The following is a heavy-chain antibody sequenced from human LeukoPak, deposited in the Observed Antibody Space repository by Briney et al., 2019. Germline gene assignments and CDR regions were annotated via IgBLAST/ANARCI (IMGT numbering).Heavy chain of an antibody. Sequence: SGPTLVNPTQTLTLTCTFSGFSLSTSGVGVGWIRQPPGKALEWLALIYWNDDKRYSPSLKSRLTITKDTSKNQVVLTMTNMDPVDTATYYCAHKRSRTRYYDDSSGYYPWWGQGTLVTVSS. D-gene: IGHD3-22*01. J-gene: IGHJ4*02. CDR2: IYWNDDK. CDR3: AHKRSRTRYYDDSSGYYPW. CDR1: GFSLSTSGVG. V-gene: IGHV2-5*01.